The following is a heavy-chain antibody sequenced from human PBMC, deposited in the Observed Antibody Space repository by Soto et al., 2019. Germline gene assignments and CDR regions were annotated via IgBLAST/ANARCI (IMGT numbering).Heavy chain of an antibody. V-gene: IGHV2-5*02. CDR2: IYWDDDK. D-gene: IGHD3-16*02. CDR1: GFSLSTSGVG. J-gene: IGHJ4*02. CDR3: AHSMITFGGVIVIPDYFDY. Sequence: QITLKESGPTLVKPTQTLTLTCTFSGFSLSTSGVGVGWIRQPPGKALEWLALIYWDDDKRYSPSLKSRLTTTKDTSKNPLVLTMTNMDPVDTATYYCAHSMITFGGVIVIPDYFDYWGQGTLVTVSS.